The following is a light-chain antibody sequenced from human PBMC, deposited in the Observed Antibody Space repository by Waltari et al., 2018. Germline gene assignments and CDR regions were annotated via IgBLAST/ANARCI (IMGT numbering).Light chain of an antibody. CDR3: CSFAGRSTWV. CDR1: SSAVGPFNL. CDR2: EAT. V-gene: IGLV2-23*01. J-gene: IGLJ1*01. Sequence: QSALTQPASVSGSPGQSLAVSCTGSSSAVGPFNLVSWYQQLPGKAPKLIIYEATKRPSGVSNRFSGSKSGNMASLTISGLQAEDEAEYYCCSFAGRSTWVFGTGTKVTVL.